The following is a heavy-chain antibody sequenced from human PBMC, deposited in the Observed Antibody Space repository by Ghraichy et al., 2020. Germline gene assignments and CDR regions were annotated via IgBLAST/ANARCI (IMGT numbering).Heavy chain of an antibody. J-gene: IGHJ4*02. V-gene: IGHV3-48*03. CDR2: ISSSGSTI. D-gene: IGHD4-17*01. Sequence: GGSLRLSCAASGFTFSSYEMNWVRQAPGKGLEWVSYISSSGSTIYYADSVKGRFTISRDNAKNSLYLQMNSLRAEDTAVYYCAREPGDYYFDYWGQGTLVTVSS. CDR1: GFTFSSYE. CDR3: AREPGDYYFDY.